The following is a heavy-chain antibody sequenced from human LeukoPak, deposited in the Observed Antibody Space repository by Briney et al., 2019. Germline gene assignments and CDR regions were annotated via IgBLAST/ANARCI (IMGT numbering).Heavy chain of an antibody. V-gene: IGHV5-51*01. CDR1: GYSFTSYW. CDR2: IYPGDSDT. D-gene: IGHD3-22*01. J-gene: IGHJ3*02. Sequence: GESLKISCKGSGYSFTSYWIGWVRQMPGKGLEWMGIIYPGDSDTRYSPSFQGQVTISADKSISTAYLQWSSLKASDTAMYYCARQDLYYYDSSGYSTYAFDIWGQGTMVTVSS. CDR3: ARQDLYYYDSSGYSTYAFDI.